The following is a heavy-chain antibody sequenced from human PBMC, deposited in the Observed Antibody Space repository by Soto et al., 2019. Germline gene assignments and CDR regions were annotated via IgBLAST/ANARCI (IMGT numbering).Heavy chain of an antibody. D-gene: IGHD6-19*01. CDR1: GYTFIDDF. CDR2: INPRNGDT. J-gene: IGHJ5*01. Sequence: ASVKVSCKASGYTFIDDFIHWVRQAPGQGLVWVACINPRNGDTRYSKQFQGRVTLTTDPSINTAFVDLTSLTSDDTAVYYCVRGIASGWGNRFDSGGQGTPVTVSS. CDR3: VRGIASGWGNRFDS. V-gene: IGHV1-2*02.